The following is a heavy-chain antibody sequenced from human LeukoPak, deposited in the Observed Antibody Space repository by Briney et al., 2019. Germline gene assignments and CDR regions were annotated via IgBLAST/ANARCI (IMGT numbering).Heavy chain of an antibody. CDR3: ARGRDIAAAVGFFDY. CDR2: IYSGGST. D-gene: IGHD6-13*01. V-gene: IGHV3-66*01. Sequence: GGSLRLSCAASGFTVSSNYMTWVRQAPGKGLEWVSVIYSGGSTYYADSVKGRFTISRDNSKNTLYLQMSSLRGEDMAVYYCARGRDIAAAVGFFDYWGQGALVTVSS. J-gene: IGHJ4*02. CDR1: GFTVSSNY.